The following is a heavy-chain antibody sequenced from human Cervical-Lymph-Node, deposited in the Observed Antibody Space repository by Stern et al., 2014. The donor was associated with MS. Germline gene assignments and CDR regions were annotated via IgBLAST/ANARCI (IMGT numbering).Heavy chain of an antibody. Sequence: MQLVESRGGVVQPGRSLRLSCAASGFTFSNYGMHWVRQAPGKGLEWVAVISYDGSNKYYADSVKGRFTISRDNSKNTLYLQMNSLRAEDTAVYYCAKQESWEQQLDTEALDYWGQGTLVTVSS. D-gene: IGHD6-13*01. CDR2: ISYDGSNK. CDR1: GFTFSNYG. V-gene: IGHV3-30*18. J-gene: IGHJ4*02. CDR3: AKQESWEQQLDTEALDY.